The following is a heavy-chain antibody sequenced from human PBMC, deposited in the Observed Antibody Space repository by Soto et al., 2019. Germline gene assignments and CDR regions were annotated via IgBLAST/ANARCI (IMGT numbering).Heavy chain of an antibody. V-gene: IGHV1-18*04. J-gene: IGHJ4*02. Sequence: ASVKVSCKASGYTFTSYGISWVRQAPGQGLEWMGWISAYNGNTNYAQKLQGRVTMTTDTSTSTAYMELRSLRSDDTAVYYCARSPRYYYDSSGAITAYDYWGQGTLVTVSS. D-gene: IGHD3-22*01. CDR1: GYTFTSYG. CDR3: ARSPRYYYDSSGAITAYDY. CDR2: ISAYNGNT.